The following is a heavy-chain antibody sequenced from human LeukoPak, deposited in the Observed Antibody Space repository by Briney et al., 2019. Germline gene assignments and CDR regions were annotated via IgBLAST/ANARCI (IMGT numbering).Heavy chain of an antibody. Sequence: SETLSLTCAVYGGSFSGYYWSWIRQPPGKRLEWIGEINHSGSTNYNPSLKSRVTMSVDTSKNQFSLKLSSVTAADTAVYYCARGQSIVGATGDYWGQGTLVTVSS. V-gene: IGHV4-34*01. CDR1: GGSFSGYY. J-gene: IGHJ4*02. CDR3: ARGQSIVGATGDY. CDR2: INHSGST. D-gene: IGHD1-26*01.